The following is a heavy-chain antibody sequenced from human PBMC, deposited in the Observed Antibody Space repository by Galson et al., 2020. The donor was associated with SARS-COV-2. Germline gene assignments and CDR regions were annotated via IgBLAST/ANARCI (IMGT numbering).Heavy chain of an antibody. CDR2: IDWDDDT. Sequence: SGPTLVKPTQTLILTCTFSGFSLRTSGMRVSWIRQPPGKAPEWLARIDWDDDTFYNTSLRTRLTISKDTSKNQVVLTMTNVDPVDTATYYCARCPTSSEVQSHFDYWGQGTLVTVSS. V-gene: IGHV2-70*04. D-gene: IGHD2-2*01. CDR3: ARCPTSSEVQSHFDY. J-gene: IGHJ4*02. CDR1: GFSLRTSGMR.